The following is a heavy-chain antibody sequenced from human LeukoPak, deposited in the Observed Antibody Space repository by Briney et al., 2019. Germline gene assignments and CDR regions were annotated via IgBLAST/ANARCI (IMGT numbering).Heavy chain of an antibody. D-gene: IGHD3-16*02. V-gene: IGHV1-69*13. CDR1: GGTFSSYA. CDR3: AGNANYVWGSYRQEPYYYYGMDV. CDR2: LIPIFGTA. J-gene: IGHJ6*02. Sequence: SVKVSCKASGGTFSSYAISWVRQAPGQGLEWMGGLIPIFGTANYAQKFQGRVTITADESTSTAYMELSSLRSEDTAVYYCAGNANYVWGSYRQEPYYYYGMDVWGQGTTVTVSS.